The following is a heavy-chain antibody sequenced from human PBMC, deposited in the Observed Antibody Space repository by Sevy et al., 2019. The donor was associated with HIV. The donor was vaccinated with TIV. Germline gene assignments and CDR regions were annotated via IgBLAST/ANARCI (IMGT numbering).Heavy chain of an antibody. CDR1: GFTFSSFA. CDR2: ISYDGSSK. Sequence: GGSLRLSCAASGFTFSSFAMHWLRQAPGNGLEWVAVISYDGSSKYYPDSVKGRFTISRDNAKNTLYLQMNRLRPEDTAVYFCAILGVDCVSTNCYGMRSLSFDFWGQGTLVTVSS. D-gene: IGHD2-2*01. J-gene: IGHJ4*02. CDR3: AILGVDCVSTNCYGMRSLSFDF. V-gene: IGHV3-30-3*01.